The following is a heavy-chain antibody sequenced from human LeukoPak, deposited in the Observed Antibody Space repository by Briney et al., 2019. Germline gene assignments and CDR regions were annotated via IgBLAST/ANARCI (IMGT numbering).Heavy chain of an antibody. CDR1: GYTFTSYG. D-gene: IGHD3-3*01. CDR2: ISAYNGNT. J-gene: IGHJ5*02. CDR3: ARVLRFLEWFPPSNWFDP. Sequence: ASVKVSCKASGYTFTSYGISWVRQAPGQGREWMGWISAYNGNTNYAQKLQGRVTMTTDTSTSTAYMELRSLRSDDTAAYYCARVLRFLEWFPPSNWFDPWGQGTLVTVSS. V-gene: IGHV1-18*01.